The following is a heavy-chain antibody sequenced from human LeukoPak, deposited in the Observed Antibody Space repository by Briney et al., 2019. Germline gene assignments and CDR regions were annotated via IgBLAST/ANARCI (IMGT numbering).Heavy chain of an antibody. V-gene: IGHV4-38-2*01. D-gene: IGHD5-18*01. CDR3: ARHVDTVMITENYFDD. J-gene: IGHJ4*02. CDR1: GFPISSGYY. Sequence: SETLSLTCAVSGFPISSGYYWGWIRQPPGKGLEWVGSIHHSGRTYYNPSLKSRVTISVDTSKNQFSLRLSSVTAADTAVYYCARHVDTVMITENYFDDWGQATLVTVSS. CDR2: IHHSGRT.